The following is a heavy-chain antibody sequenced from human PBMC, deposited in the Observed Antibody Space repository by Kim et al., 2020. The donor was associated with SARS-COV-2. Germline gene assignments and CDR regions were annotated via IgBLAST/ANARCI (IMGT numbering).Heavy chain of an antibody. CDR1: EFTFSSSW. V-gene: IGHV3-7*03. J-gene: IGHJ4*02. D-gene: IGHD6-6*01. CDR3: TTGTSH. CDR2: IKQDGSEE. Sequence: GGSLRLSCAASEFTFSSSWMSWVRQAPGKGLEWVAHIKQDGSEEYYVDSVKGRFTISRDNAKNSLYLQMNSLRAEDTALYYRTTGTSHWGQGTLVTVSS.